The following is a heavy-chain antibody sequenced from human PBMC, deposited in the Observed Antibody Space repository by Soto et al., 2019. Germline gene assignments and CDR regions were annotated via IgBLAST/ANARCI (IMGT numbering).Heavy chain of an antibody. CDR3: ARGLESTNINLAARPGKSYYYYYMDV. J-gene: IGHJ6*03. CDR2: IYYSGST. V-gene: IGHV4-59*01. Sequence: SETLSLTCTVSGGSISSYYWSWIRQPPGKGLEWIGYIYYSGSTNYNPSLKSRVTISVDTSKNQFSLKLSSVTAADTAVYYCARGLESTNINLAARPGKSYYYYYMDVWGKGTTVTVSS. CDR1: GGSISSYY. D-gene: IGHD6-6*01.